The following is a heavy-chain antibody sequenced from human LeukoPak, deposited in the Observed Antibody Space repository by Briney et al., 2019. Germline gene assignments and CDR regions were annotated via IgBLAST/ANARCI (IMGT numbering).Heavy chain of an antibody. CDR2: MNPNSGNT. CDR3: ARVSVAGPPRVDY. D-gene: IGHD6-19*01. J-gene: IGHJ4*02. CDR1: GYTFTSYD. Sequence: GASVKVSCKASGYTFTSYDFNWVRQATGQGLEWMGWMNPNSGNTGYAQKFQGRVTMTRNTSISTAYMELSSLRSEDTAVYYCARVSVAGPPRVDYWGQGTLVTVSS. V-gene: IGHV1-8*01.